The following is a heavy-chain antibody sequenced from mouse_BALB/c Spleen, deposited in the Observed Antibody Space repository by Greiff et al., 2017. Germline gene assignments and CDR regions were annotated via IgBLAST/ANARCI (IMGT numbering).Heavy chain of an antibody. Sequence: EVNVVESGGGLVQPGGSLKLSCAASGFTFSSYGMSWVRQTPDKRLELVATINSNGGSTYYPDSVKGRFTISRDNAKNTLYLQMSSLKSEDTAMYYCARDGLYYAMDYWGQGTSVTVSS. J-gene: IGHJ4*01. CDR2: INSNGGST. CDR1: GFTFSSYG. V-gene: IGHV5-6-3*01. CDR3: ARDGLYYAMDY.